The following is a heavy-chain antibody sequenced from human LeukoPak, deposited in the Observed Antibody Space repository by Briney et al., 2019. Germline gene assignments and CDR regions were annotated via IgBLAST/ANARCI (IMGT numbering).Heavy chain of an antibody. V-gene: IGHV4-59*01. J-gene: IGHJ4*02. CDR1: GGSISSYY. D-gene: IGHD6-19*01. CDR3: ARKIAVAGYFDY. CDR2: IYYSGST. Sequence: SETLSLTCTVSGGSISSYYWSWVRQPPGKGLEWIGYIYYSGSTNYNPSLKSRVTISVDTSKNQFSLKLSSVTAADTAVYYCARKIAVAGYFDYWGEGTLVTVSS.